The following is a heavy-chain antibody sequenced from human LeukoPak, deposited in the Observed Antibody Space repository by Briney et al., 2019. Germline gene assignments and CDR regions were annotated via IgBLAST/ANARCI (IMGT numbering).Heavy chain of an antibody. CDR2: AYHDEWPGNSK. D-gene: IGHD3-22*01. J-gene: IGHJ4*02. CDR1: GLTFSSHW. V-gene: IGHV3-33*08. Sequence: GGSLRLSCAASGLTFSSHWMHWVRQAPGKGLEWVAVAYHDEWPGNSKYYVDSVKGRFTVSRDNSKNTLYLQMSSLRAEDTAVYYCATGSGYYYDHWGQGTLVTVSS. CDR3: ATGSGYYYDH.